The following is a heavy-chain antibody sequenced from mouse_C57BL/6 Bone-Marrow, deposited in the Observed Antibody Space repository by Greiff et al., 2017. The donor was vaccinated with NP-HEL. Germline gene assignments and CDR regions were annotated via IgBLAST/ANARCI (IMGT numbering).Heavy chain of an antibody. V-gene: IGHV1-82*01. D-gene: IGHD1-1*01. Sequence: VQLQESGPELVTPFSSFPLSFVSSVSSFRRSWMTWVTPRPGKGLEWLGRIYPVSLDPHHNGKFKGKATLTADKSSSTAYMQLSSLTSEDSAVYFCAREKLLRSFFDYWGQGTTLTVSS. CDR1: VSSFRRSW. J-gene: IGHJ2*01. CDR3: AREKLLRSFFDY. CDR2: IYPVSLDP.